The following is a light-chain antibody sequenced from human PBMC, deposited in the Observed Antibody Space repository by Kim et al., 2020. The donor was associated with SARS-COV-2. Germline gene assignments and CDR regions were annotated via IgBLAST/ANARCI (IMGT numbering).Light chain of an antibody. Sequence: LPGERATPSCRASQSVSSNYLAWYQQKPGQAPRLLIYGASSRATGIPDRFSGSGSGTDFTLTITRLEPEDFAVYYCQQYSSSPATFGQGTKVDIK. J-gene: IGKJ1*01. CDR1: QSVSSNY. CDR3: QQYSSSPAT. V-gene: IGKV3-20*01. CDR2: GAS.